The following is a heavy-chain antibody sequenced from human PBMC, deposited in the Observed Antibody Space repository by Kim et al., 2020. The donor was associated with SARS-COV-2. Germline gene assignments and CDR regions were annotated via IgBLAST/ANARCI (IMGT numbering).Heavy chain of an antibody. Sequence: SVKVSCKASGGTFSSYAISWVRQAPGQGLEWMGGIIPIFGTANYAQKFQGRVTITADESTSTAYMELSSLRSEDTAVYYCARDRRVRDGIIYRSVYFDYWGQGTLVTVSS. CDR1: GGTFSSYA. V-gene: IGHV1-69*13. D-gene: IGHD2-2*02. CDR3: ARDRRVRDGIIYRSVYFDY. CDR2: IIPIFGTA. J-gene: IGHJ4*02.